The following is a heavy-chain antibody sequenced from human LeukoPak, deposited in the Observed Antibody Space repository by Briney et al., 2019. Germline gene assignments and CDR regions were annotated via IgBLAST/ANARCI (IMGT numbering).Heavy chain of an antibody. Sequence: QSGGSLRLSCAASGLTFSIYTMHWVRQAPGKGLEWVSAISGSGGSTYYADSVKGRFTISRDNSKNTLYLQMNTLRAEDTAVYYCAKDYPLDYWGQGALVTVSS. CDR3: AKDYPLDY. J-gene: IGHJ4*02. V-gene: IGHV3-23*01. CDR2: ISGSGGST. CDR1: GLTFSIYT.